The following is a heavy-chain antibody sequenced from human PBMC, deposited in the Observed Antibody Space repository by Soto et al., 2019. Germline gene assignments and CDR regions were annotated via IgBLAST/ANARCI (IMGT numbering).Heavy chain of an antibody. D-gene: IGHD2-21*02. CDR1: GGTFNNYA. Sequence: SVKVSCKASGGTFNNYAISWVRQAPGQGLQWMGGIIPISGTPNYAQNFRERLTIAADESTSTVYMELNSLRSEDSAVYFCVLSVTGAMDGWGQGTTVTVSS. J-gene: IGHJ6*02. V-gene: IGHV1-69*13. CDR2: IIPISGTP. CDR3: VLSVTGAMDG.